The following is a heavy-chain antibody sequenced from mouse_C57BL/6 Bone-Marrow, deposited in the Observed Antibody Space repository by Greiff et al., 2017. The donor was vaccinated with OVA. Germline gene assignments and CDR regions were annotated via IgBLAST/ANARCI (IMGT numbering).Heavy chain of an antibody. CDR1: GFNIKDDY. CDR2: IDPENGDT. D-gene: IGHD1-1*01. V-gene: IGHV14-4*01. CDR3: TTLEYCGSSYRFAD. J-gene: IGHJ3*01. Sequence: VQLQQSGAELVRPGASVKLSCTASGFNIKDDYMHWVKQRPEQGLEWIGWIDPENGDTEYASKFQGTATLTVDTSSNTAYLQLSSLTSENTAVYYCTTLEYCGSSYRFADWGQGTLVTVSA.